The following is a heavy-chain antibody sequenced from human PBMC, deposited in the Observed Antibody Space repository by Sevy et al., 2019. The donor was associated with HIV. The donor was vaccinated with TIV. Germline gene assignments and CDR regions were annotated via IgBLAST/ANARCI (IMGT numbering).Heavy chain of an antibody. CDR2: IKSKTDGGTK. J-gene: IGHJ3*02. D-gene: IGHD3-10*01. CDR1: GFTFSNAW. Sequence: GGSLRLSCAASGFTFSNAWMSWVRQAPGKGLEWVGRIKSKTDGGTKDYAAPVKGRFTIARYDSKNTLYQQMNSLKTEDTSVYYCTTTDDYCSGRYYDNDAFDIWGQGTMVTVSS. CDR3: TTTDDYCSGRYYDNDAFDI. V-gene: IGHV3-15*01.